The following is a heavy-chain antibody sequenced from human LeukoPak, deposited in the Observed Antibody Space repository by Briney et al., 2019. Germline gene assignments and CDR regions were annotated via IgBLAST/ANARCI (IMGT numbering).Heavy chain of an antibody. Sequence: PGGSLRLSCAASGFTFSSYSMYWVRQAPGKGLEWVSSISSSSSYIYYADSVKGRFTISRDNAKNSLYLQMNSLRAEDTAVYYCARDSRVVRDAFDIWGQGTMVTVSS. D-gene: IGHD6-13*01. V-gene: IGHV3-21*01. CDR3: ARDSRVVRDAFDI. J-gene: IGHJ3*02. CDR2: ISSSSSYI. CDR1: GFTFSSYS.